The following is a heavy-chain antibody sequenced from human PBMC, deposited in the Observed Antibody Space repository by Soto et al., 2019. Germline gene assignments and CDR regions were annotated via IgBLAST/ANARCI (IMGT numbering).Heavy chain of an antibody. V-gene: IGHV3-33*01. CDR1: GFTFGRHG. CDR2: IGSDGRRD. CDR3: ARDDDYGDKGLDY. Sequence: QVQLVESGGGVVQPGGSLRLSCAASGFTFGRHGMHWVRQAPGKGLEWVAVIGSDGRRDSYADSVKGRFTISRDNGQNSLYLQMTSLRAEDTAVYYCARDDDYGDKGLDYWGQGTLVTVSS. D-gene: IGHD4-17*01. J-gene: IGHJ4*02.